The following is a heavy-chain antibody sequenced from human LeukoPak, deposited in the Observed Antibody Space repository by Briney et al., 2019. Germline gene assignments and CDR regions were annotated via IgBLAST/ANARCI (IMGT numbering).Heavy chain of an antibody. V-gene: IGHV3-30-3*01. CDR3: ARDHGRTGWYETVDH. Sequence: GGSLRLSCAASGFTFSSYAMHWVRQAPGKGLEWVAVISFDGNNKYYAASLKGRFTISRDNSKNTLYLQMSSLRAEDTAVYYCARDHGRTGWYETVDHWGQGTLVTVSS. J-gene: IGHJ4*02. CDR2: ISFDGNNK. D-gene: IGHD6-19*01. CDR1: GFTFSSYA.